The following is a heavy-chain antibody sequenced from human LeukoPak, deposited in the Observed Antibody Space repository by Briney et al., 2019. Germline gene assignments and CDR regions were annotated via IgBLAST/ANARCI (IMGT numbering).Heavy chain of an antibody. CDR2: INPSGGST. V-gene: IGHV1-46*01. CDR1: GYTFTGYY. D-gene: IGHD3-22*01. CDR3: ARDYYDSSGYYLGFYYYYGMDV. Sequence: ASVKVSCKASGYTFTGYYMHWVRQAPGQGLEWMGIINPSGGSTSYAQKFQGRVTMTRDTSTSTVYMELSSLRSEDTAVYYCARDYYDSSGYYLGFYYYYGMDVWGQGTTVTVSS. J-gene: IGHJ6*02.